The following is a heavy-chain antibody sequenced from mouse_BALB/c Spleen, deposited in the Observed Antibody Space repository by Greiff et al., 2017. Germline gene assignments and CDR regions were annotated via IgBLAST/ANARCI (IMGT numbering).Heavy chain of an antibody. J-gene: IGHJ3*01. D-gene: IGHD4-1*02. CDR1: GFSLTSYG. Sequence: VQRVESGPGLVAPSQSLSITCTVSGFSLTSYGVHWVRQPPGKGLEWLGVIWAGGSTNYNSALMSRLSISKDNSKSQVFLKMNSLQTDDTAMYYCARGAPTGTGFAYWGQGTLVTVSA. CDR2: IWAGGST. CDR3: ARGAPTGTGFAY. V-gene: IGHV2-9*02.